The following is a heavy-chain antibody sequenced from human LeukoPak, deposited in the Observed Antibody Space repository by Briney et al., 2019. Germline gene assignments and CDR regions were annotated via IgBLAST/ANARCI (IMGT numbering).Heavy chain of an antibody. J-gene: IGHJ4*02. D-gene: IGHD3-22*01. Sequence: SETLSLTCTVSGYSISSDYYWGRIRQPPGKGLEWIGSIYYSGTTYYNPSLKSRVTISVDTSKNQFSLKLSSVTAADTAVYYCARLDSSGYYFNYWGQGTLVTVSS. V-gene: IGHV4-38-2*02. CDR3: ARLDSSGYYFNY. CDR2: IYYSGTT. CDR1: GYSISSDYY.